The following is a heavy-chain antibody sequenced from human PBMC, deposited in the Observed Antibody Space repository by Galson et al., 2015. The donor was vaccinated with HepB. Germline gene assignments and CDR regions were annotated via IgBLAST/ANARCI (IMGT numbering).Heavy chain of an antibody. J-gene: IGHJ4*02. Sequence: SLRLSCAASGFTFSSYAMHWVRQAPGKGLEWVAVISYDGSNKYYADSVKGRFTISRDNSKNTLYLQMNSLRAEDTAVYYCARDRAAGLGRSYSHYWVQGTLATASS. CDR3: ARDRAAGLGRSYSHY. CDR2: ISYDGSNK. V-gene: IGHV3-30*04. D-gene: IGHD7-27*01. CDR1: GFTFSSYA.